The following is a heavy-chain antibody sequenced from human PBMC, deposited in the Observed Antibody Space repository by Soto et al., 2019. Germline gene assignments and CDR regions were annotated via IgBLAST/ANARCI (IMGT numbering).Heavy chain of an antibody. D-gene: IGHD2-15*01. J-gene: IGHJ6*02. V-gene: IGHV1-18*01. CDR3: ARDGVAANYYYYYGMDV. CDR1: GYTFTSYG. Sequence: AASVKVSCKASGYTFTSYGISWVRQAPGQGLEWMGWISAYNGNTNYAQKLQGRVTMTTDTSTSTAYMELGSLRSDDTAVYYCARDGVAANYYYYYGMDVWGQGTTVTVSS. CDR2: ISAYNGNT.